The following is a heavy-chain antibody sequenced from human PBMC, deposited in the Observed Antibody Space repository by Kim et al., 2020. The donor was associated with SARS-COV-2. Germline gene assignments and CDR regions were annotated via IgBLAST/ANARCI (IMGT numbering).Heavy chain of an antibody. J-gene: IGHJ4*02. CDR2: ISGSDGGT. Sequence: GGSLRLSCAASGFTFSNYAMSWVRQAPGKGLEWVSSISGSDGGTYYADSVKGRFTISRDNSKNTLHLQMNSLRDEDTAVYYCAKETIYYDVLTGYMVFPPDYWGQGTLVTVSS. CDR3: AKETIYYDVLTGYMVFPPDY. V-gene: IGHV3-23*01. D-gene: IGHD3-9*01. CDR1: GFTFSNYA.